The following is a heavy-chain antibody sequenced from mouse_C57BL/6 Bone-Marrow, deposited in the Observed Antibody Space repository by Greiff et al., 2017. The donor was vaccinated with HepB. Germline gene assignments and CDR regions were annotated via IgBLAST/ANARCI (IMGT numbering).Heavy chain of an antibody. D-gene: IGHD2-1*01. V-gene: IGHV1-64*01. CDR1: GYTFTSYW. CDR3: ARHGKGAMDY. CDR2: IHPNSGST. Sequence: QVQLQQPGAELVKPGASVKLSCKASGYTFTSYWMHWVKQRPGPGLEWIGMIHPNSGSTNYNEKFKSKATLTVDKSSSTAYMQLSRLTSEDYAVYFCARHGKGAMDYWGQGTSVTVAS. J-gene: IGHJ4*01.